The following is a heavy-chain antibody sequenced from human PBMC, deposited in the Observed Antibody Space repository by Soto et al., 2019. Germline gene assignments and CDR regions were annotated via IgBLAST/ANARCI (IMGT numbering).Heavy chain of an antibody. D-gene: IGHD6-19*01. CDR2: INHSGST. Sequence: PSDTLSLTCAVYGGSFSGYYWSWIRQPPGKGLEWIGEINHSGSTNYNPSLKSRVTISVDTSKNQFSLKLSSVTAADTAVYYCASLSVRAVASWGQGTLVTVSS. CDR1: GGSFSGYY. J-gene: IGHJ5*02. V-gene: IGHV4-34*01. CDR3: ASLSVRAVAS.